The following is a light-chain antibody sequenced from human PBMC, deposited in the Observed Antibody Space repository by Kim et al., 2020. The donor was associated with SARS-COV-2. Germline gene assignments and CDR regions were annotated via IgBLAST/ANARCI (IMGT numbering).Light chain of an antibody. CDR2: YDT. Sequence: SYELTQPPSVSVAPGKTARITCGGNNIGRKSVYWYQQKPGQAPVLVIYYDTDRPSGIPERFSGSNSGNTATLTISRVEAGDEADYYCQVWDSSSGQEVFGGGTQLTVL. V-gene: IGLV3-21*04. CDR1: NIGRKS. J-gene: IGLJ3*02. CDR3: QVWDSSSGQEV.